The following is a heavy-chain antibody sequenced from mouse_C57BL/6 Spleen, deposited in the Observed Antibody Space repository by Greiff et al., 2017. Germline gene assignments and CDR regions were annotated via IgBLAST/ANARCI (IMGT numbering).Heavy chain of an antibody. Sequence: VQLQQSGPELVKPGASVKISCKASGYTFTDYYINWVKQRPGQGLEWIGWIFPGSGSTYYNEKFKGKATLAVDKSSSTAYMLHSSLTSEDSAVYFCARSGLYDDARDWFAYWGQGTLLTVSA. V-gene: IGHV1-75*01. CDR1: GYTFTDYY. D-gene: IGHD2-12*01. J-gene: IGHJ3*01. CDR3: ARSGLYDDARDWFAY. CDR2: IFPGSGST.